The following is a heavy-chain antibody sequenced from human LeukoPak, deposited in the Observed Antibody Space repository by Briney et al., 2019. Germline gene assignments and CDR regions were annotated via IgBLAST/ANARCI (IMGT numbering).Heavy chain of an antibody. D-gene: IGHD1/OR15-1a*01. CDR2: INHSGST. J-gene: IGHJ5*02. V-gene: IGHV4-34*01. CDR1: GGSFSGYY. Sequence: LETLSLTCAVYGGSFSGYYWSWIRQPPGKGLEWIGEINHSGSTNYNPSLKSRVTISVDTSKNQFSLKLSSVTAADTAVYYCARESITGTSPWGQGTLVTVSS. CDR3: ARESITGTSP.